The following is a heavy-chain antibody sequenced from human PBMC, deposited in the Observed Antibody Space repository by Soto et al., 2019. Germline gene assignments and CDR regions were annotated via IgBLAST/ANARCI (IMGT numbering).Heavy chain of an antibody. V-gene: IGHV3-15*01. Sequence: GGSLRLSCAASGFTFSNAWMSWVRQAPGKGLEWVGRIKSKTDGGTTDYAAPVKGRFTISREDSKNTLYLQMNSLKTEDTAVYYCTTGPQWGSSSWYSDYWGQGTLVTVSS. CDR1: GFTFSNAW. CDR2: IKSKTDGGTT. J-gene: IGHJ4*02. D-gene: IGHD6-13*01. CDR3: TTGPQWGSSSWYSDY.